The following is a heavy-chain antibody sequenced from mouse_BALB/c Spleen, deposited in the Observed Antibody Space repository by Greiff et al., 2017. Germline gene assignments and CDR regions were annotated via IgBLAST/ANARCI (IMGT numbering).Heavy chain of an antibody. J-gene: IGHJ3*01. D-gene: IGHD1-1*01. CDR3: ATTAY. Sequence: QVQLQQPGAELVMPGASVKMSCKASGYSFTDYWMNWVKQRPGQGLEWIGAIDTSDSYTSYNQKFKGKATLTVDESSSTAYMQLSSLTSEDSAVYYCATTAYWGQGTLVTVSA. CDR2: IDTSDSYT. V-gene: IGHV1-69*01. CDR1: GYSFTDYW.